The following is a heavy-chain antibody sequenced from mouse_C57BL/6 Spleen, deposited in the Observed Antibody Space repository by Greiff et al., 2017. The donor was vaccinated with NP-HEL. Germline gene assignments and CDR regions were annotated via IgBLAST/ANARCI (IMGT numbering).Heavy chain of an antibody. J-gene: IGHJ4*01. Sequence: EVKVVESGGGLVQPGGSLKLSCAASGFTFSDYYMYWVRQTPEKRLEWVAYISNGGGSTYYPDTVKGRFTISRDNAKNTLYLQMSRLKSEDTAMYYGARQAYYGSSADAMDYWGQGTSVTVSS. CDR1: GFTFSDYY. D-gene: IGHD1-1*01. V-gene: IGHV5-12*01. CDR3: ARQAYYGSSADAMDY. CDR2: ISNGGGST.